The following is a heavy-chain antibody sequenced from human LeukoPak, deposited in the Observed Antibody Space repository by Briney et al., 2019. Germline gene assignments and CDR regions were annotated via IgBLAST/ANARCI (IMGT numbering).Heavy chain of an antibody. CDR1: GESFSGYY. Sequence: SETLSLTCAVYGESFSGYYWSWIRQPPGKGLEWSGEINHSGSTNYNPSLKSRVTISVDTSKNQFSLKLSSVTAADTAVYYCARGGAPDIVVVVASTAPWYFDLWGRGTLVTVSS. CDR2: INHSGST. V-gene: IGHV4-34*01. D-gene: IGHD2-15*01. J-gene: IGHJ2*01. CDR3: ARGGAPDIVVVVASTAPWYFDL.